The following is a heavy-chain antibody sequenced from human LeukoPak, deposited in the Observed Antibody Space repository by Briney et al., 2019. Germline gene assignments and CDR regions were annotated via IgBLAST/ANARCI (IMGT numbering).Heavy chain of an antibody. Sequence: GGSLRLSCAASGFTFSSYSMNWVRQAPGKGLEWVSSISSSSSYIYYADSVKGRFTISRDNAKNSLSLQMNSLRAEDTAVYYCARDPKEPDFWSGYYTYRFDYWAQGTLVTVPS. J-gene: IGHJ4*02. CDR1: GFTFSSYS. CDR2: ISSSSSYI. D-gene: IGHD3-3*01. CDR3: ARDPKEPDFWSGYYTYRFDY. V-gene: IGHV3-21*01.